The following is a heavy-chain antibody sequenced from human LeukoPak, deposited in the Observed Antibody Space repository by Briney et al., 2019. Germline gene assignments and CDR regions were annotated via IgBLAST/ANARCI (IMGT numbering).Heavy chain of an antibody. CDR1: GGTFSSYA. CDR2: IIPILGIA. J-gene: IGHJ4*02. CDR3: ARDHGDYYFDY. D-gene: IGHD4-17*01. V-gene: IGHV1-69*04. Sequence: GASVKVSCKASGGTFSSYAISWVRQAPGQGLEWMGRIIPILGIANYAQKFQGRVTITADKSTSTAYMELSSLRSEDTAVYYCARDHGDYYFDYWGQGTLVTVSS.